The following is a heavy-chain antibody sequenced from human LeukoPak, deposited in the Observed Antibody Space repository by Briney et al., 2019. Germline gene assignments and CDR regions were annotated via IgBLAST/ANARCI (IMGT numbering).Heavy chain of an antibody. V-gene: IGHV4-30-2*01. Sequence: KSSETLSLTCTVSGGSISSGGYYWSWIRQPPGKGLEWIGYIYHSGSTYYNPSLKSRVTISVDRSKNQFSLKLSSVTAADTAVYYCARSLDPIAVAAYFDYWGQGTLVTVSS. J-gene: IGHJ4*02. CDR2: IYHSGST. CDR1: GGSISSGGYY. CDR3: ARSLDPIAVAAYFDY. D-gene: IGHD6-19*01.